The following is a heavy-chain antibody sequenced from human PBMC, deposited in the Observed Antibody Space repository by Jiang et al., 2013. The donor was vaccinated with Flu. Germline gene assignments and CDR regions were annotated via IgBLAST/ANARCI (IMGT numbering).Heavy chain of an antibody. CDR2: IYWDDDK. Sequence: NPTQTLTLTCTFSGFSLSTSGVGVGWIRQPPGKALEWLALIYWDDDKRYSPSLKSRLTITKDPSKNQVVLTMTNMDPVDTATYYCAHTYYYDTSGKTFDYWGQGTLVTVSS. J-gene: IGHJ4*02. CDR1: GFSLSTSGVG. V-gene: IGHV2-5*02. CDR3: AHTYYYDTSGKTFDY. D-gene: IGHD3-22*01.